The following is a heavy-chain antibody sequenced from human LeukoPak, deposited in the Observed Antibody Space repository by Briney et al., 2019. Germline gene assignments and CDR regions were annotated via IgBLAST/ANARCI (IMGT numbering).Heavy chain of an antibody. CDR3: ARTSSQYVDAFDI. Sequence: GGSLRLSCAASGFTFSSYWMSWVRQASGKGLEWVANIKQDGSEKYYVDSVKGRFTISRDNAKNSLYLQVNSLRAEDTAVYYCARTSSQYVDAFDIWGQGTMVTVSS. CDR1: GFTFSSYW. D-gene: IGHD2-15*01. J-gene: IGHJ3*02. V-gene: IGHV3-7*03. CDR2: IKQDGSEK.